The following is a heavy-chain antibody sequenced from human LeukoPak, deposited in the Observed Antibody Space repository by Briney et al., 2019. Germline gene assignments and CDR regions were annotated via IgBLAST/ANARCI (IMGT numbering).Heavy chain of an antibody. V-gene: IGHV3-23*01. CDR2: ISNSDGNT. CDR1: GFTFSSYA. CDR3: ARVVAAAGNNWFDP. D-gene: IGHD6-13*01. Sequence: GGSLRLSCAASGFTFSSYAMSWVRQAPGKGLEWVSTISNSDGNTYYADSVRGRFVISRDHSKNTLYLQMNGLRAADTAVYYCARVVAAAGNNWFDPWGQGTLVTVSS. J-gene: IGHJ5*02.